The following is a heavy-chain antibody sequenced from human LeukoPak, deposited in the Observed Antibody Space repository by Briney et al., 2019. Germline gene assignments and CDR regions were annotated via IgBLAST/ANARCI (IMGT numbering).Heavy chain of an antibody. J-gene: IGHJ6*03. D-gene: IGHD3-3*01. V-gene: IGHV3-7*01. CDR3: ARDVLYNYDFWSGYYYYMDV. Sequence: GGSLRLSCAASGFTFSSYWMSWVRQAPGKGLEWVANIKQDGSEKYYVDSVKGRFTISRDNAKNSLYLQMNSLRAEDTAVYYCARDVLYNYDFWSGYYYYMDVWGKGTTVTVSS. CDR1: GFTFSSYW. CDR2: IKQDGSEK.